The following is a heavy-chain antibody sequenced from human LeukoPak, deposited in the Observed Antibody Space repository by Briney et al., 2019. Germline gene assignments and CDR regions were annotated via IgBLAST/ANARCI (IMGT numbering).Heavy chain of an antibody. V-gene: IGHV3-48*01. CDR3: ARGEDIVVVPAALAFDI. J-gene: IGHJ3*02. Sequence: PGGSLRLSCAAPGFTFSSYSMNWVRQAPGKGLEWVSYISSSSSTIYYADSVKGRFTISRDNAKNSLYLQMNSLRAEDTAVYYCARGEDIVVVPAALAFDIWGQGTMVTVSS. CDR2: ISSSSSTI. D-gene: IGHD2-2*01. CDR1: GFTFSSYS.